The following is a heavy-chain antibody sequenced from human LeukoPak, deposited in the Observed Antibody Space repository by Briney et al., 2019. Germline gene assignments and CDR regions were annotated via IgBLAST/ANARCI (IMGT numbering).Heavy chain of an antibody. J-gene: IGHJ4*02. CDR2: IRYDGSNK. D-gene: IGHD3-3*01. Sequence: GGSLRLSCAASGFTFSSYGMHWVRQAPGKGLEWVAFIRYDGSNKYYADSVKGRFTISRDNSKNTLYLQMNNLKDEDTAVYYCAKGGSPTPYDFWSGWSDWGQGTLVTVSS. V-gene: IGHV3-30*02. CDR1: GFTFSSYG. CDR3: AKGGSPTPYDFWSGWSD.